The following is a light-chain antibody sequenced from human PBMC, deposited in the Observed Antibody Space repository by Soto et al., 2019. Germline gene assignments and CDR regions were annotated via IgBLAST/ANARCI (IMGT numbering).Light chain of an antibody. CDR2: EDS. V-gene: IGLV3-10*01. J-gene: IGLJ1*01. Sequence: SYELTQPPSVSVSPGQTARITCSGDASPKKYAYWYQQKSGQAPVLVIYEDSKRPSGIPERFSGSSSGTMATLTISGAQVEDEADYYCYSTDSSGNHRVFGTGTKLTVL. CDR3: YSTDSSGNHRV. CDR1: ASPKKY.